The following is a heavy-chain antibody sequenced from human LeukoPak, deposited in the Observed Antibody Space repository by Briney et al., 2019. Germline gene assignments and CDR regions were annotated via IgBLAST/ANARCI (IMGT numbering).Heavy chain of an antibody. D-gene: IGHD6-19*01. J-gene: IGHJ4*02. CDR2: ISYDGSNK. Sequence: GGSLRLSCAASGFTFSSYGMHWVRQAPGKGLEWVAVISYDGSNKYYADSVKGRLTISRDNSKNTLYLQMNSLRAEDTAVYYCAKDLERAYSSGWYETIFDYWGQGTLVTVSS. V-gene: IGHV3-30*18. CDR3: AKDLERAYSSGWYETIFDY. CDR1: GFTFSSYG.